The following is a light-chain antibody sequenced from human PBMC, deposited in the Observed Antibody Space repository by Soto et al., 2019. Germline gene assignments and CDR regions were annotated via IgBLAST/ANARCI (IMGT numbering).Light chain of an antibody. Sequence: EIVMTQSPATLSVSPGERVTLSCRASQRISTNLAWYQQKPGQAPRLLIYGASTRATGIPARFSGSGSGTEFTVTISSLQSEDFAVYYCQQYNDWPRTFGHGTTVEI. CDR1: QRISTN. CDR3: QQYNDWPRT. J-gene: IGKJ1*01. CDR2: GAS. V-gene: IGKV3-15*01.